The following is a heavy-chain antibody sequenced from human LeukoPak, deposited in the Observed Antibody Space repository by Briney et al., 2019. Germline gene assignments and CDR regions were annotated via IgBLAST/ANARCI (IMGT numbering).Heavy chain of an antibody. CDR2: ISYDGSNK. CDR1: GITFSNYA. CDR3: ARGLVEMATMFFDY. V-gene: IGHV3-30-3*01. J-gene: IGHJ4*02. D-gene: IGHD5-24*01. Sequence: GGSLRLSCAASGITFSNYAMSWVRQAPGKGLEWVAVISYDGSNKYYADSVKGRFTISRDNSKNTLYLQMNSLRAEDTAVYYCARGLVEMATMFFDYWGQGTLVTVSS.